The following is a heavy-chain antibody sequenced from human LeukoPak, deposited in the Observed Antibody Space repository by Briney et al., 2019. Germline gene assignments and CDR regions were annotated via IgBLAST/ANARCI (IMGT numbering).Heavy chain of an antibody. CDR2: INHRGST. V-gene: IGHV4-34*01. CDR1: GGSFSGYY. J-gene: IGHJ6*03. CDR3: ARRGIAAAGTYYYYMDV. D-gene: IGHD6-13*01. Sequence: SETLSLTCAVYGGSFSGYYWSWIRQPPGEGLEWIGEINHRGSTNYNPSLKSRVTISVDTSKNQFSLKLSSVTAADTAVYYCARRGIAAAGTYYYYMDVWGKGTTVTVSS.